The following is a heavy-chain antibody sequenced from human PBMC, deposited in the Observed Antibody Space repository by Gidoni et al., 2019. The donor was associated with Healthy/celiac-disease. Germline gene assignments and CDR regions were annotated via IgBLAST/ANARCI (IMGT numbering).Heavy chain of an antibody. CDR3: ARGPGSGSYYNDY. CDR1: GFTFSSYS. Sequence: EVQLVESGGGLVKPGGSLRLSCAASGFTFSSYSMNWVRQAPGKGLEWVSSISSSSSYIYYADSVKGRFTISRDNAKNSLYLQMNSLRAEDTAVYYCARGPGSGSYYNDYWGQGTLVTVSS. V-gene: IGHV3-21*01. CDR2: ISSSSSYI. D-gene: IGHD3-10*01. J-gene: IGHJ4*02.